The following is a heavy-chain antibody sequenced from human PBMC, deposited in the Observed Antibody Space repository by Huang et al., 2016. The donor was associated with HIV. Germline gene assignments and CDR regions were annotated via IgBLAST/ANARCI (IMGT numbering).Heavy chain of an antibody. J-gene: IGHJ3*02. CDR1: GGSFSGHY. V-gene: IGHV4-34*02. CDR2: ISDSGST. CDR3: ARMFKYDSGGYWGNDAFDI. Sequence: QVQLQQWGAELLKPSETLSLTCAVSGGSFSGHYWTWIRQPPGRGLEWIGEISDSGSTTYNPSLQSRVTISGDTSQSQFSLKLNSVTAADTAIYYCARMFKYDSGGYWGNDAFDIWGQGTMVTVSS. D-gene: IGHD3-22*01.